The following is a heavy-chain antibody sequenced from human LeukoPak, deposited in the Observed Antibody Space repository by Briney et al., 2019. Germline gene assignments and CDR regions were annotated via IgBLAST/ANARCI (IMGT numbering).Heavy chain of an antibody. V-gene: IGHV3-30*02. J-gene: IGHJ4*02. CDR3: ARATNSGSYYMGY. D-gene: IGHD1-26*01. CDR1: GFTFSSYG. CDR2: IRYDGSNK. Sequence: PGGSLRLSCAASGFTFSSYGMQWVRQAPGKGLEWVAFIRYDGSNKYYADSVKGRFTISRDNAKNSLYLQMNSLRAEDTAVYYCARATNSGSYYMGYWGQGTLVTVSS.